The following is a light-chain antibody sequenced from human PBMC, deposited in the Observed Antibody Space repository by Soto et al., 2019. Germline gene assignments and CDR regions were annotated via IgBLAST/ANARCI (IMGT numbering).Light chain of an antibody. CDR2: DNN. J-gene: IGLJ1*01. V-gene: IGLV1-51*01. Sequence: QALLTQAPWVSAAPGQKFTISCSGDSSNIGNNHVSWYQQVPGTAPKLLIYDNNQRPSVVSDRFSGSKYGTSASLGITGLQTGDEADYYCGTWDDSLSACVFASGTKVTVL. CDR3: GTWDDSLSACV. CDR1: SSNIGNNH.